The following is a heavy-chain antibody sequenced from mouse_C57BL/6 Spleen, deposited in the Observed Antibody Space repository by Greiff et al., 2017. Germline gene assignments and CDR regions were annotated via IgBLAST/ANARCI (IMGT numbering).Heavy chain of an antibody. CDR1: GYTFTSYW. J-gene: IGHJ3*01. D-gene: IGHD3-2*02. Sequence: QVQLQQPGAELVRPGSSVKLSCKASGYTFTSYWMHWVKQRPIQGLEWIGNIDPSDSETHYNQKFKDKSTLTVDKSSSTAYMQLSSLTSEVSAVYNCARWDTAQGYWGQGTLVTVSA. V-gene: IGHV1-52*01. CDR3: ARWDTAQGY. CDR2: IDPSDSET.